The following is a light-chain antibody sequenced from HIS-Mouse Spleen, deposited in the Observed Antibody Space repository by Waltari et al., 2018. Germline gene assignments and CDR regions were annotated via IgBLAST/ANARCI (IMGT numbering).Light chain of an antibody. CDR2: EDS. V-gene: IGLV3-10*01. Sequence: SYELTQPPSVSVSPGQTARITCSGDALPKKYAYWYQQNSGQAPVLVIYEDSKRPSGIPGRVSGSSSGTMATLTISGAQVEDEADYYCYSTDSSGNHRVFGGGTKLTVL. CDR1: ALPKKY. CDR3: YSTDSSGNHRV. J-gene: IGLJ2*01.